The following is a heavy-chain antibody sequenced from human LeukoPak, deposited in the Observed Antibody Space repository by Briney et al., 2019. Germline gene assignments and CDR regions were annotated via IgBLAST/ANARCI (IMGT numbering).Heavy chain of an antibody. CDR3: ARKTVVGSYFDY. CDR2: IKQDGSHK. Sequence: GGSLRLSCAASGFTFSAYWMSWVRQAPGKGLEWVANIKQDGSHKYYVDSEKGRFTISRDNAKNSLYLQMNSLRAEDTAVYYCARKTVVGSYFDYWGQGTPVTVSS. V-gene: IGHV3-7*03. J-gene: IGHJ4*02. D-gene: IGHD4-23*01. CDR1: GFTFSAYW.